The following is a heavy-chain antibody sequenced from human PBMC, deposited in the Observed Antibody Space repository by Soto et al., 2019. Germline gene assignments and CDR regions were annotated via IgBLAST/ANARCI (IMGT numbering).Heavy chain of an antibody. CDR2: IIPIFGTA. Sequence: SVKVSCKASGGTFSSYAISWVRQAPGQGLEWMGGIIPIFGTANYAQKFQGRVTITADESTSTAYMELSSLRSEDTAVYYCARDQLEQYSSGWYSDYWGQGTLVTVSS. D-gene: IGHD6-19*01. CDR3: ARDQLEQYSSGWYSDY. J-gene: IGHJ4*02. CDR1: GGTFSSYA. V-gene: IGHV1-69*13.